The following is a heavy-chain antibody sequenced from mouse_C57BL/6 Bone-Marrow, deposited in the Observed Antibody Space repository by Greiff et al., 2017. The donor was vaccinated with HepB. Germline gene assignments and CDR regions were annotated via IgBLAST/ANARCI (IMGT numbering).Heavy chain of an antibody. Sequence: QVQLQQPGAELVKPGASVKLSCKASGYTFTSYWMHWVKQRPGRGLEWIGRIDPNSGGTKYNEKFKSKATLTVDKPSSTAYMQLSSLTSEDSAVYDCSRGNYGSSYSDWYFDVWGTGTTVTVSS. D-gene: IGHD1-1*01. CDR1: GYTFTSYW. CDR2: IDPNSGGT. CDR3: SRGNYGSSYSDWYFDV. V-gene: IGHV1-72*01. J-gene: IGHJ1*03.